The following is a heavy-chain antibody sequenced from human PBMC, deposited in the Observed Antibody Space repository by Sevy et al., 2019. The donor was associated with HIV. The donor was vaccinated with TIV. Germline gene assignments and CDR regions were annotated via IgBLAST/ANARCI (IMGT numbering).Heavy chain of an antibody. Sequence: GGSLRLSCAASGFTFSIYAMSWVRQAPGKGLEWVSAISGSGGSTYYADSVKGRFTISRDNSKNTLYLQMNSLRAEDTAVYYCANARYDILTGYSYYYYGMDVWGQGTTVTVSS. CDR1: GFTFSIYA. D-gene: IGHD3-9*01. J-gene: IGHJ6*02. CDR3: ANARYDILTGYSYYYYGMDV. CDR2: ISGSGGST. V-gene: IGHV3-23*01.